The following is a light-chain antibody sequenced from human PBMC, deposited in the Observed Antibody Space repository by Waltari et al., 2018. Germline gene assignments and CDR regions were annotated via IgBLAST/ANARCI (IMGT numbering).Light chain of an antibody. V-gene: IGLV2-11*01. CDR1: SSDVGGYNY. CDR2: DVS. J-gene: IGLJ2*01. CDR3: CSYAGSYTSNVV. Sequence: QSALTQPRSVSGSPGQSVTISCTGTSSDVGGYNYVPSYQQHPGKAPKLMIYDVSKRPSGVPDRFSGSKSGNTASLTISGLQAEDEADYYCCSYAGSYTSNVVFGGGTKLTVL.